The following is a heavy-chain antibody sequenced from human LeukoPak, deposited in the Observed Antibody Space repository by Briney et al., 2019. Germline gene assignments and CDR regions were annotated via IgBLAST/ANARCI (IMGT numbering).Heavy chain of an antibody. CDR2: FDPEDGET. CDR1: GYTLTELS. D-gene: IGHD3-3*01. V-gene: IGHV1-24*01. J-gene: IGHJ4*02. CDR3: ATGGLRFLEWLPKNFDY. Sequence: ASVKVSCKVSGYTLTELSMHWVRQAPGKGLEWMGGFDPEDGETIYARKFQGRVTMTEDTSTDTAYMELSSLRSEDTAVYYCATGGLRFLEWLPKNFDYWGQGTLVTVSS.